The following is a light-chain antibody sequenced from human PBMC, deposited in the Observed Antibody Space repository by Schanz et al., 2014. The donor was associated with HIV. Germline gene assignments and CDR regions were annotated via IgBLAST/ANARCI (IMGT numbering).Light chain of an antibody. CDR3: SSYTSTSTRV. CDR2: EGT. V-gene: IGLV2-14*01. J-gene: IGLJ3*02. CDR1: SSDVGVYNY. Sequence: QSALTQPASVSGSPGQSITISCTGTSSDVGVYNYVSWYQQHPGKAPKFIIYEGTKRPSGISNRFSGSKSGNTASLRISGLQAEDEADYYCSSYTSTSTRVFGGGTKLTVL.